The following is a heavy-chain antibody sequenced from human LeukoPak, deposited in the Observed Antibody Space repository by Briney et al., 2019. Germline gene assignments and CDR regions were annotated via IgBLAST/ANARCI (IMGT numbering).Heavy chain of an antibody. V-gene: IGHV1-69*15. J-gene: IGHJ5*02. CDR3: AREETGTGGNWFDP. CDR1: GGTFSSYA. CDR2: IIPIFGIA. Sequence: SVKVSCKASGGTFSSYAISWVRQAPGQGLEWMGRIIPIFGIANYAQKFQGRVTITADESTSTAYMELSSLRSEDTAVYYCAREETGTGGNWFDPWGQGTLVTVSS. D-gene: IGHD1/OR15-1a*01.